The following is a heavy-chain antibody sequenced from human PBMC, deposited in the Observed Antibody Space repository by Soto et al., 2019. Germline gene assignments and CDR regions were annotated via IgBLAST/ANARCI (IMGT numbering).Heavy chain of an antibody. J-gene: IGHJ4*02. V-gene: IGHV2-5*02. CDR2: IYWDDNK. Sequence: SGPTLVNPTETLTLTCTFSGFSLSTSGVGVGWIRQPPGKALDWLALIYWDDNKRYNPSLESRLSIAKATSKIQVVLTMTDMAPVDTATYYCAHLHHDTLTGSFYFDFWGQGTLVTVSS. D-gene: IGHD3-9*01. CDR1: GFSLSTSGVG. CDR3: AHLHHDTLTGSFYFDF.